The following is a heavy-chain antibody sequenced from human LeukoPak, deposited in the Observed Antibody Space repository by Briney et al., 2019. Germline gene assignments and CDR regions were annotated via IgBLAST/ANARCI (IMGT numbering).Heavy chain of an antibody. CDR3: ATRAPRYCSSTSCYWGRASWFDP. D-gene: IGHD2-2*01. CDR2: INHSGST. V-gene: IGHV4-34*01. Sequence: SETLSLTCAVYGGSFSGYYWSWIRQPPGKGLEWIGEINHSGSTNYNPSLKSRVTISVDTSKNQFSLKLSSVTAADTAVYYCATRAPRYCSSTSCYWGRASWFDPWGQRTLVTVSS. CDR1: GGSFSGYY. J-gene: IGHJ5*02.